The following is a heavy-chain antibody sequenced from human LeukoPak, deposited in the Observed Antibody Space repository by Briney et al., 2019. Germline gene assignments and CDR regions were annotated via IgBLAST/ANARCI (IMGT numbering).Heavy chain of an antibody. CDR3: ARDNYGMDV. V-gene: IGHV3-30-3*01. J-gene: IGHJ6*02. Sequence: TGGSLRLSCAASGFIFNTYAIHWVRQAPGKGPDWVAVISYDGSNKYYADSVKGRFTISRDDSKNTLYLQMNSLRGEDTAVYYCARDNYGMDVWGQGTTVTVSS. CDR2: ISYDGSNK. CDR1: GFIFNTYA.